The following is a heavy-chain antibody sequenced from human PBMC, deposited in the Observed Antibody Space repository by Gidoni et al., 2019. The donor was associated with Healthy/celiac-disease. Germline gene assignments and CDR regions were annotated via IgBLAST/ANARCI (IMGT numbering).Heavy chain of an antibody. J-gene: IGHJ4*02. CDR2: ISGSGGST. CDR1: GVTFSSYA. CDR3: AKATYYDSSGYYFHFDY. V-gene: IGHV3-23*01. Sequence: EVQLLESGGGLVQHGGSLRLSCAASGVTFSSYAMSWVRQAPGKGLEWVSAISGSGGSTYYADSVKGRFTSSRDNSKNTLYLQMNSLRAEDTAVYYCAKATYYDSSGYYFHFDYWGQGTLVTVSS. D-gene: IGHD3-22*01.